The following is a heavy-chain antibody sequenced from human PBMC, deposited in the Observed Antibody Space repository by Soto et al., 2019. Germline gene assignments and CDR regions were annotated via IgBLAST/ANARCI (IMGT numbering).Heavy chain of an antibody. CDR3: ARDGPAADFDH. CDR1: GFTFSGYE. J-gene: IGHJ4*02. Sequence: EVQLVESGRGLAQPGGSLRLSCAASGFTFSGYEMNWVRQAPGKGLEWVSYIDSSGNTIDYADSVKGRFTISRDNAKNSLYLQMNSLRAEDTAIYYCARDGPAADFDHWGQGTQVTVSS. CDR2: IDSSGNTI. V-gene: IGHV3-48*03. D-gene: IGHD6-13*01.